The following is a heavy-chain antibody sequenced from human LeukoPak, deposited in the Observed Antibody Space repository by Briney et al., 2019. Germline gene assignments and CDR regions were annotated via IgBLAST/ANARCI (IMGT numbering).Heavy chain of an antibody. J-gene: IGHJ5*02. CDR3: ARDIDDFWSGYSNWFDP. Sequence: GGSLRLSCAASGFTFSSYSMNWVRQAPGKGLEWVAVISYDGSNKYYADSVKGRFTISRDNSKNTLYLQMNSLRAEDTAVYYCARDIDDFWSGYSNWFDPWGQGTLVTVS. D-gene: IGHD3-3*01. CDR1: GFTFSSYS. CDR2: ISYDGSNK. V-gene: IGHV3-30*03.